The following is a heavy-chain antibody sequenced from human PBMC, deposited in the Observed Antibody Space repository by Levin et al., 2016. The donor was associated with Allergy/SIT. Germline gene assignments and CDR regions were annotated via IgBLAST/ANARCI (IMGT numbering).Heavy chain of an antibody. CDR2: IYPGDSDT. J-gene: IGHJ3*02. CDR3: ARFLPGNLQGGGFGDAFDI. Sequence: VRQMPGKGLEWMGIIYPGDSDTRYSPSFQGQVTISADKSISTAYLQWSSLKASDTAMYYCARFLPGNLQGGGFGDAFDIWGQGTMVTVSS. V-gene: IGHV5-51*01. D-gene: IGHD3-10*01.